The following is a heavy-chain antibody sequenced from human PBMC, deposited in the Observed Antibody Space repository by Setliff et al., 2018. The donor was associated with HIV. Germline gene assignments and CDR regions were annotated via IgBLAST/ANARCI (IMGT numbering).Heavy chain of an antibody. CDR1: GGSISSGSYY. D-gene: IGHD6-6*01. J-gene: IGHJ4*02. Sequence: LSLTCTVSGGSISSGSYYWSWIRQPPGKGLEWIGSIYYSGSTYYNPSLKSRVTISVDTSKNQFSLKLSSVTAADTAVYYCARFSTSSGGTFDYWGQGTLVTVSS. CDR3: ARFSTSSGGTFDY. V-gene: IGHV4-39*01. CDR2: IYYSGST.